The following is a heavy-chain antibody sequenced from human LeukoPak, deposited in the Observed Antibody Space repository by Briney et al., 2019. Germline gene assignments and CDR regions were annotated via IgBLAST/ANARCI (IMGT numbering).Heavy chain of an antibody. D-gene: IGHD6-19*01. CDR3: AREQWLVLLAFDI. CDR2: ISSSGSTI. Sequence: GGSLRLSCAASGFTFSSYAMSWVRQAPGKGLEWVSYISSSGSTIYYADSVKGRFTISRDNAKNSLYLQMNSLRAEDTAVYYCAREQWLVLLAFDIWGQGTMVTVSS. J-gene: IGHJ3*02. V-gene: IGHV3-48*03. CDR1: GFTFSSYA.